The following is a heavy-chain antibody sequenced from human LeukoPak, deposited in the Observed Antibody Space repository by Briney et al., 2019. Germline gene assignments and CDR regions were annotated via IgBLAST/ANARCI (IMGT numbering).Heavy chain of an antibody. CDR3: ARSGERRYGSSWYYFDY. Sequence: ASVKVSCKTSGYTFTDYYLHWVRQAPGQGLEWVGWINPQSGRTKCAQNFEARVTMTRDTSISTAYMELSGLGSHGTAVYFCARSGERRYGSSWYYFDYWGQGTLVT. CDR1: GYTFTDYY. V-gene: IGHV1-2*02. CDR2: INPQSGRT. J-gene: IGHJ4*02. D-gene: IGHD6-13*01.